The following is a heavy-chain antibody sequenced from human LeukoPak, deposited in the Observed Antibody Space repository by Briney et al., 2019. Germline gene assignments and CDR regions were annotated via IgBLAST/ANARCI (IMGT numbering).Heavy chain of an antibody. CDR1: GDSIGSHH. Sequence: SETLSLTCTVSGDSIGSHHWSWIRQPPGKGLEWIGDIYYRGSTDYNPSLKSRVTISVDPSKNQFSLKLSSVTAADSAVYYCARWTNADCLNYWGQGTLVTVSS. CDR2: IYYRGST. V-gene: IGHV4-59*11. J-gene: IGHJ4*02. D-gene: IGHD2-21*02. CDR3: ARWTNADCLNY.